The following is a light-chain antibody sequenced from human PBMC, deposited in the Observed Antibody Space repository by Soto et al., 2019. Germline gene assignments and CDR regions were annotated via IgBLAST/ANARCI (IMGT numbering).Light chain of an antibody. CDR1: SSDVGAYKY. CDR2: EVS. V-gene: IGLV2-14*01. CDR3: SSYSSSNTRVA. Sequence: QTVLTQPASVSASPGQSITISCSGTSSDVGAYKYVSWYQQHPGQAPKLIIYEVSYRPSGVSNRFSGSKYGNTASLTISSLQAEDEADYYCSSYSSSNTRVAFGGGTKLTVL. J-gene: IGLJ2*01.